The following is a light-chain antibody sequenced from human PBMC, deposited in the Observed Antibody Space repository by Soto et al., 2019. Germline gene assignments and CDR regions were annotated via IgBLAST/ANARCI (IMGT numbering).Light chain of an antibody. Sequence: DIEMTQSPSTLSASVGDRVTITCRASQSFSTWLAWYQQKPGRAPKLLISDASNLETGVPPRFSGSGSGTEFTLTISSLQPDDSATYYCQQYNRYSPFTFGQGTKLEIK. CDR1: QSFSTW. J-gene: IGKJ2*01. CDR2: DAS. CDR3: QQYNRYSPFT. V-gene: IGKV1-5*01.